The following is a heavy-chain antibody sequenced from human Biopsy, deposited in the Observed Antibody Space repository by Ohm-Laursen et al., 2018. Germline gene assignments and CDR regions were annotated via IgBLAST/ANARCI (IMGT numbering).Heavy chain of an antibody. Sequence: LSLTCAASGFTFSDYAMHWVRQAPGKGLEWVAIITHDGSKTYYADSVEGRFTISRDQFKSTVYLQLNSLRTEDTAIYYCTKERRGWYSERWGQGTLVTVSS. D-gene: IGHD6-19*01. CDR3: TKERRGWYSER. CDR1: GFTFSDYA. CDR2: ITHDGSKT. J-gene: IGHJ4*02. V-gene: IGHV3-30*18.